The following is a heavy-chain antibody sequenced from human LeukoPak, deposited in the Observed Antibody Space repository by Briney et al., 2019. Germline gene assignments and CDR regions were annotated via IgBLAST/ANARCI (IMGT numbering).Heavy chain of an antibody. CDR3: AKNAGDFWSGFQI. CDR1: GFTFSSYA. V-gene: IGHV3-23*01. D-gene: IGHD3-3*01. Sequence: GGSLRLSCAASGFTFSSYAMSWVRQAPGKGLEWVSAISGSGGSTYYADSVKGRFTFSRDNFKNTMYLQMNNLRAEDTAVYYCAKNAGDFWSGFQIWGQEPWSPSPQ. J-gene: IGHJ4*01. CDR2: ISGSGGST.